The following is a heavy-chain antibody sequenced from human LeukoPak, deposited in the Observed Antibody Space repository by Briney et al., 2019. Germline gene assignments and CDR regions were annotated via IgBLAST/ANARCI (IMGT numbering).Heavy chain of an antibody. CDR2: IYYSGST. J-gene: IGHJ3*02. V-gene: IGHV4-39*07. CDR3: ARDIAVAGIYAFDI. CDR1: GGSISSSSYY. Sequence: SETLSLTCTVTGGSISSSSYYWGWIRQPPGKGLQWIGSIYYSGSTYYSPSLKSRVTISVDTSKNQFSLKLSSVTAADTAVYYCARDIAVAGIYAFDIWGQGTMVTVSS. D-gene: IGHD6-19*01.